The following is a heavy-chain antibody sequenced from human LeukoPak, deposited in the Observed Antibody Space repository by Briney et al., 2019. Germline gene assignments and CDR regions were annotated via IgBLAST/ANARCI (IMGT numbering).Heavy chain of an antibody. Sequence: ASVKVSCKASGYTFNSYGINWVRQAPGQGLEWMGWISAYNGNRNSVQKLQDRVTMTTDTSTSTAYVELRSLRSDDTAVYYCARDHFYGSGSFGHWGQGTLVTVSS. CDR3: ARDHFYGSGSFGH. D-gene: IGHD3-10*01. CDR2: ISAYNGNR. J-gene: IGHJ4*02. V-gene: IGHV1-18*01. CDR1: GYTFNSYG.